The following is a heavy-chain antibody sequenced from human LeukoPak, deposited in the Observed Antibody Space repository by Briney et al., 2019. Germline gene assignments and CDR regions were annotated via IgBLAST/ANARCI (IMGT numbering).Heavy chain of an antibody. J-gene: IGHJ4*02. CDR2: VSWNSGSI. V-gene: IGHV3-9*03. CDR3: AKSAQYSSGSFDY. D-gene: IGHD6-19*01. CDR1: GFTFDDYA. Sequence: GGSLRLSCAASGFTFDDYAMHWVRQAPGKGLEWVSGVSWNSGSIGYADSVKGRFTISRDNAKNSLYLQMNSLRAEDMALYYCAKSAQYSSGSFDYWGQGTLVTVSS.